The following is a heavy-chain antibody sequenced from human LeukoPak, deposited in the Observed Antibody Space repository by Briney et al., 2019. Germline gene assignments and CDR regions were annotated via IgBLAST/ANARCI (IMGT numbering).Heavy chain of an antibody. CDR1: GFIFSSYA. J-gene: IGHJ5*02. V-gene: IGHV3-23*01. CDR2: ISGSGGST. D-gene: IGHD3-3*01. Sequence: GGSLRLSCAASGFIFSSYAMSWVRQAPGKGLERVTAISGSGGSTYYADSVKGRFTISRDNSKNTLYLQMNSLGAEDTAVYYCAKQDYDFWSGYYSWGQGTLVTVSS. CDR3: AKQDYDFWSGYYS.